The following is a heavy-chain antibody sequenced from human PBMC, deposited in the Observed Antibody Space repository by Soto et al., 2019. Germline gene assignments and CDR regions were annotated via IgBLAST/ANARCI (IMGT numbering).Heavy chain of an antibody. V-gene: IGHV3-30*18. D-gene: IGHD3-3*01. CDR2: ISYDGSNK. CDR1: GFTFSSYG. J-gene: IGHJ4*02. Sequence: SLRLSCAASGFTFSSYGMHWVRQAPGKGLEWVAVISYDGSNKYYADSVKGRFTISRDNSKNTLYLQMNSLRAEDTAVYYCAKDRSPGAFWSGYSDYWGQGTLVTVSS. CDR3: AKDRSPGAFWSGYSDY.